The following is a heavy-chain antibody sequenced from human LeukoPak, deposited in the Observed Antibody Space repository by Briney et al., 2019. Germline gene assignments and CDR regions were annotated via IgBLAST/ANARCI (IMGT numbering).Heavy chain of an antibody. Sequence: ASVKVSCKASGYTFTSYYMHWVRQAPGQGLEWMGIINPSGGSTSYAQKFQGRVTMTRDTFTSTVYMELSSLRSEDTAVYYCARASPTYGDYDYYYGMDVWGQGTTVTVSS. CDR2: INPSGGST. V-gene: IGHV1-46*01. CDR1: GYTFTSYY. J-gene: IGHJ6*02. CDR3: ARASPTYGDYDYYYGMDV. D-gene: IGHD4-17*01.